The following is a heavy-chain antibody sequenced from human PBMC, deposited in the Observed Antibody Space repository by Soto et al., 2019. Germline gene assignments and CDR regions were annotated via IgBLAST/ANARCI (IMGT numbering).Heavy chain of an antibody. D-gene: IGHD3-10*01. CDR2: IIPILGIA. CDR3: ARWNGSESNEVDY. V-gene: IGHV1-69*02. Sequence: QVELVQSGAEVKKPGSSVKVSCKASGGTFSSYTIHWVRQAPGQGLEWMGRIIPILGIANYAQKFQGRVKITADKSRSRAYMELSSLSSEDTAVYYCARWNGSESNEVDYWGQRTLVTVSS. J-gene: IGHJ4*02. CDR1: GGTFSSYT.